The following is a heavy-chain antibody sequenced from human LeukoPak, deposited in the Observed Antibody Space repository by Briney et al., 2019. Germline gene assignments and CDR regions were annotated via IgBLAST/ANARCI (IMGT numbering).Heavy chain of an antibody. Sequence: GGSLRLSCAASGFTFDDYAMHWVRQAPGKGLEWVSGISWNNGNIDYADSVKGRFTISRDNAKNSLYLQMNSLRAEDTALYYCTKGGSIAVAGKGRLFDYWGQGTLVTVSS. D-gene: IGHD6-19*01. CDR1: GFTFDDYA. CDR2: ISWNNGNI. CDR3: TKGGSIAVAGKGRLFDY. V-gene: IGHV3-9*01. J-gene: IGHJ4*02.